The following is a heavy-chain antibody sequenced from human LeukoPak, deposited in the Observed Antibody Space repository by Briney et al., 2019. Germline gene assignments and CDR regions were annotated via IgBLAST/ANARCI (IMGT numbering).Heavy chain of an antibody. V-gene: IGHV3-21*01. J-gene: IGHJ4*02. CDR3: ASGSARFDY. CDR1: GFTFSSYS. Sequence: GGSLRLSCAASGFTFSSYSMNWVRQAPGKGLEWVSSISSSSSYIYYADSEKGRFTISRDNAKNSLYLQMNSLRAEDTAVYYCASGSARFDYWGQGTLVTVSS. CDR2: ISSSSSYI. D-gene: IGHD1-26*01.